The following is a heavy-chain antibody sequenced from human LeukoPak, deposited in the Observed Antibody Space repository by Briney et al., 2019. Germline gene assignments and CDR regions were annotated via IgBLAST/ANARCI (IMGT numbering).Heavy chain of an antibody. V-gene: IGHV1-18*01. CDR1: GYTFTDYG. CDR2: ISPYNGNT. D-gene: IGHD3-10*01. CDR3: ARGDYYGSGSYQNSLYYYMDV. J-gene: IGHJ6*03. Sequence: ASVKVSCKASGYTFTDYGITWVRQAPGQGLEWMGWISPYNGNTKYAQKFQGRVTMTTDTSTTTAYMELRSLQSDDTAVYYCARGDYYGSGSYQNSLYYYMDVWGKGTTVTISS.